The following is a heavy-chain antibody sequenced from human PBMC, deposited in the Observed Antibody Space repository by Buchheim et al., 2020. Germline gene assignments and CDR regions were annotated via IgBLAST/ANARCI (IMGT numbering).Heavy chain of an antibody. J-gene: IGHJ4*02. CDR1: GFTFTDYY. CDR3: AREDGDNLAFDS. V-gene: IGHV3-11*01. D-gene: IGHD4-17*01. Sequence: QVQLVESGGGLVEPGGSLRLSCAVSGFTFTDYYMGWIRQAPGEGLEWVSYISVSGATIDYADSVKGRFTISRDNARNSLDLQMSSLRADDTAMYFCAREDGDNLAFDSWGQGT. CDR2: ISVSGATI.